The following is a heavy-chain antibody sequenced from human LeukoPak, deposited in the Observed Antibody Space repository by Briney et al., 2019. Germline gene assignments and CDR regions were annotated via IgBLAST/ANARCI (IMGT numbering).Heavy chain of an antibody. J-gene: IGHJ3*02. V-gene: IGHV4-38-2*01. CDR1: GYSISSGYY. D-gene: IGHD5-12*01. CDR2: IYHSGST. Sequence: SETLSLTCAVSGYSISSGYYWGWIRQPPGKGLEWIGSIYHSGSTYYNPSLKSRVTISVDTSKNQFSLKLSSVTAADTAVYYCARVDIVATTAGWAFDIWGQGTMVTVSS. CDR3: ARVDIVATTAGWAFDI.